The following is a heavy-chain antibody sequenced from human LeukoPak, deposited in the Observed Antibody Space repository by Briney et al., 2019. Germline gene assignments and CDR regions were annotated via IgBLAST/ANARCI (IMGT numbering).Heavy chain of an antibody. CDR3: ARVQLGCLDY. D-gene: IGHD5-18*01. Sequence: SETLSLTCAVYGGSFSGYYWSWIRQPPGKGLEWIGEINHSGSTNYNPSLKSRVTISVDTSKNQFSLKLSSVTAADTAVYYCARVQLGCLDYWGQGTLVTVSS. CDR1: GGSFSGYY. CDR2: INHSGST. J-gene: IGHJ4*02. V-gene: IGHV4-34*01.